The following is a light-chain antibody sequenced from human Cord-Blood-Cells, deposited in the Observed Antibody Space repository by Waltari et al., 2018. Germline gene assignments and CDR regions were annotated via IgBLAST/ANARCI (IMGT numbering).Light chain of an antibody. J-gene: IGLJ2*01. CDR1: SRDVGSYNL. V-gene: IGLV2-23*03. Sequence: QSALTQPASVSGSPGQSITISCTGTSRDVGSYNLVPWYQPPPGKAPKLMIYEGSKRPSGVSNRFSGSKSGNTASLTISGLQAEDEADYYCCSYAGSSTFVVFGGGTKLTVL. CDR2: EGS. CDR3: CSYAGSSTFVV.